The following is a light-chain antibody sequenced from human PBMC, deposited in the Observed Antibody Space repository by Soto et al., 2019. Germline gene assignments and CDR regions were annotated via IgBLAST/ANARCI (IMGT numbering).Light chain of an antibody. V-gene: IGKV1-5*03. CDR2: KAS. J-gene: IGKJ4*01. CDR1: QSIINW. CDR3: QQYDSYPFT. Sequence: DIQMTQSPSTLSASEGDRVTITCRASQSIINWLAWYQQKPGKAPKLLISKASNLKSGVPSRFSGTGSGTEFTLTISSLQPDDFASYYCQQYDSYPFTFGGGTKMEI.